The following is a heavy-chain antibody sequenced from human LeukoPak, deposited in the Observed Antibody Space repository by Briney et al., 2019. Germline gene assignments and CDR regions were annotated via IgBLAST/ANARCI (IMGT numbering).Heavy chain of an antibody. J-gene: IGHJ6*02. CDR2: IKQDGSEK. V-gene: IGHV3-7*01. Sequence: PGGSLRLSCAASGFTFNTSWMTWVRQAPGKGLEWVASIKQDGSEKYYVDSVKGRFAVSRDNAKNSLYLQMNSLRAEDTAVYYCARMSCSSTSCYGYYYYGMDVWGQGTTVTVSS. CDR1: GFTFNTSW. CDR3: ARMSCSSTSCYGYYYYGMDV. D-gene: IGHD2-2*01.